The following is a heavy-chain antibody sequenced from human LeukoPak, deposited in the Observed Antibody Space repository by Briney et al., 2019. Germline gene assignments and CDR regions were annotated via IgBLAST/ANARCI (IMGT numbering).Heavy chain of an antibody. CDR2: INPNSGAT. CDR1: GYTFTDYY. J-gene: IGHJ4*02. D-gene: IGHD3-10*01. CDR3: ARGSYYGSGSYSALDY. V-gene: IGHV1-2*02. Sequence: ASVTVSCKASGYTFTDYYMHWVRQAPGQGLEWMGWINPNSGATNYAQKFQGRVTMTWDTSISTAYMELSRLRYDDTAVYYCARGSYYGSGSYSALDYWGQGTLVTVSS.